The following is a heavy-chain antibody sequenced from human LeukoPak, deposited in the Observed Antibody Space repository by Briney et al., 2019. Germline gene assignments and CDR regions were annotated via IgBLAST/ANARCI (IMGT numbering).Heavy chain of an antibody. CDR2: IYYSGST. D-gene: IGHD4-17*01. V-gene: IGHV4-39*01. J-gene: IGHJ6*02. CDR1: GGSISSSSYY. CDR3: ARQGTVTTYYYYYYGMDV. Sequence: SETLSLTCTVSGGSISSSSYYWGWIRQPPGKGLGRIGSIYYSGSTYYNPSLKSRVTISVDTSKNQFSLKLSSVTAADTAVYYCARQGTVTTYYYYYYGMDVWGQGTTVTVSS.